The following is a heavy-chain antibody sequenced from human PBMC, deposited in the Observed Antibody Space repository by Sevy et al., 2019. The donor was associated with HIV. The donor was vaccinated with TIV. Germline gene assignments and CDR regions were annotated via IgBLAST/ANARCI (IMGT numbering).Heavy chain of an antibody. CDR1: GFSFSNSA. CDR3: VKDPDYNFWRGDYGMDV. D-gene: IGHD3-3*01. V-gene: IGHV3-64D*06. Sequence: GGSLRLSCSGSGFSFSNSAMNWVRQTPGKGLKYVSAISSDGVSTYYRDSVRGRFTISRDNSKNTLYLQMSSLRVEDTAVCYCVKDPDYNFWRGDYGMDVWGQGTTVTVSS. J-gene: IGHJ6*02. CDR2: ISSDGVST.